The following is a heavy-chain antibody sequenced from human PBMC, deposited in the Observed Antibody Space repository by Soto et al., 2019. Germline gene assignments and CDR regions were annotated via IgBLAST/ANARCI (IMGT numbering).Heavy chain of an antibody. Sequence: QLQLQESGPGLVKPSETLSLTCTVSGGSISSSSYYWGWIRQPPGKGLEWIGSIYYSGSTYYNPSLTSRVTISVDTSKNQFSLTLSSVTAADTAVYYCARPSEDRYYYYGMDVWGQGTTVTVSS. CDR3: ARPSEDRYYYYGMDV. D-gene: IGHD2-15*01. V-gene: IGHV4-39*01. CDR2: IYYSGST. J-gene: IGHJ6*02. CDR1: GGSISSSSYY.